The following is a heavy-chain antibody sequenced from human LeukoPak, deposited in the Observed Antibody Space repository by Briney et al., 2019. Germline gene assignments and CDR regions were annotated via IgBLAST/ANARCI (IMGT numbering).Heavy chain of an antibody. CDR2: ISGSGGST. Sequence: GGSLRLSCTASGFTFSSCSMNWVRQAPGKGLEWVSAISGSGGSTYYADSVKGRFTISRDNSKNTLYLQMNSLRAEDTAVYYCAKVRYFDWLSDYWGQGTLVTVSS. CDR1: GFTFSSCS. J-gene: IGHJ4*02. CDR3: AKVRYFDWLSDY. D-gene: IGHD3-9*01. V-gene: IGHV3-23*01.